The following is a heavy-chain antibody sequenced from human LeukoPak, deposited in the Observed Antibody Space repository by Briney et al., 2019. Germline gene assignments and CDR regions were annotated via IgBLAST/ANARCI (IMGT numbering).Heavy chain of an antibody. Sequence: SETLSLTCAVSGYSISSGYYWGWIRQPPGKGLEWIGTIYHSGRTYYNPSLQSRVSISVDTSKNHFSLKLSSVTAADTAVYYCARGPTYASGSLYTDSWGQGAMVTVSS. CDR2: IYHSGRT. D-gene: IGHD3-10*01. V-gene: IGHV4-38-2*01. CDR3: ARGPTYASGSLYTDS. J-gene: IGHJ4*02. CDR1: GYSISSGYY.